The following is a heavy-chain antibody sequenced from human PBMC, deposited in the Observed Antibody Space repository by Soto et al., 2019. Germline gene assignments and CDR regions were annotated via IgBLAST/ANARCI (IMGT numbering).Heavy chain of an antibody. CDR1: GFTLSSYS. CDR2: ISSSSSYI. V-gene: IGHV3-21*01. Sequence: GGSLRLSCAASGFTLSSYSMNWVRQAPGKGLEWVSSISSSSSYIYYADSVKGRFTISRDNAKNSLYLQMNSLRAEDTAVYYCARDLAVVVPAAISLYYYYMDVWGQGTTVTVSS. CDR3: ARDLAVVVPAAISLYYYYMDV. D-gene: IGHD2-2*01. J-gene: IGHJ6*03.